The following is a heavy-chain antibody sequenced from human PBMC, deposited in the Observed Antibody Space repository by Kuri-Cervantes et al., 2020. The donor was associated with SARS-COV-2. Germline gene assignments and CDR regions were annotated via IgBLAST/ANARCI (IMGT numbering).Heavy chain of an antibody. J-gene: IGHJ4*02. CDR2: INDSGST. V-gene: IGHV4-34*01. Sequence: SQTLSLTCAVYGGSFSGYYWSWIRQPPGKGLEWIGEINDSGSTNYNPSLKSRVTISVDTSKNQFSLKLSSMTAADTAVYYCARGGGYDYPHYWGQGTLVTVSS. CDR3: ARGGGYDYPHY. D-gene: IGHD3-16*01. CDR1: GGSFSGYY.